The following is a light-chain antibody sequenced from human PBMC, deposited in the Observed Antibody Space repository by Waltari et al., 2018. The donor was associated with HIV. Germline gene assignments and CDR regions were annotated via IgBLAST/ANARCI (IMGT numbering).Light chain of an antibody. J-gene: IGKJ1*01. CDR1: QTVLYTSNTKNY. CDR2: WAS. Sequence: DIVMTQSPDSLAASLGERAPINCKSNQTVLYTSNTKNYLAWYQQKPGQPPKLLIYWASTRESGVPDRFSGSGSGTDFTLTIRSLQAEDVAVYYCQQYFSTPWTFGQGTKVEIK. CDR3: QQYFSTPWT. V-gene: IGKV4-1*01.